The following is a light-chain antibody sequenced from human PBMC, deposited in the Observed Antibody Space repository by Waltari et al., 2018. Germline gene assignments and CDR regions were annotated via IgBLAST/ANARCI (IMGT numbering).Light chain of an antibody. CDR2: DVS. J-gene: IGLJ2*01. CDR1: NNDVGGYNY. CDR3: CSYAGSYPLV. Sequence: QSALTQPRSVSGSPGQSVTISCTGTNNDVGGYNYVSWYQQHPGKAPKLMIYDVSNLPSGVPDRFSGAKSGNTASLTISGLQADDEADYYCCSYAGSYPLVFGGGTKLTVL. V-gene: IGLV2-11*01.